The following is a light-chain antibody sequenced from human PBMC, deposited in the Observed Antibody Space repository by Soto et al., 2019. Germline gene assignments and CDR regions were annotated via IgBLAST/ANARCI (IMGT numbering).Light chain of an antibody. CDR3: QQYDNFPVS. V-gene: IGKV1-33*01. CDR2: DGP. CDR1: QDIRHY. J-gene: IGKJ4*01. Sequence: DIQMTQSPSSLSASVGDRVTITCQASQDIRHYLNWYQQRPGKAPRSLIYDGPNLETGVPSRFRGSGSGTNFSLSINSLQPEDVATYYCQQYDNFPVSFGGGTKLEIK.